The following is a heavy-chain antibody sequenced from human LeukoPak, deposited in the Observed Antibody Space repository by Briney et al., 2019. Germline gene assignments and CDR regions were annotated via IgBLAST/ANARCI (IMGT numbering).Heavy chain of an antibody. CDR3: AKIPQVSIFGVPNFDD. CDR1: GFTFSSYA. J-gene: IGHJ4*02. CDR2: ISGSGDNT. V-gene: IGHV3-23*01. Sequence: GGSLRLSCAASGFTFSSYAMTWVRQAPGKGLEWVSCISGSGDNTYYPDSVRGRFTISRDNFKNTLYLQMDSLRAEDTAVYYCAKIPQVSIFGVPNFDDWGRGTLVTVSS. D-gene: IGHD3-3*01.